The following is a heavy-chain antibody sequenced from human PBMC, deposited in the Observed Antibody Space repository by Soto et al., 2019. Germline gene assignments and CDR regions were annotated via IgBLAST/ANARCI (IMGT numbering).Heavy chain of an antibody. Sequence: QVQLVQSGAEVKKPGASVKVSCKASGYTFTSYDINWVRQATGQGLEWMGWMNPNSGNTGYAQKFQGRVTMTRNTARSPAYMELSSLRSEDTAVYYCARVYYGDYVAWFDPWGQGTLVTVSS. CDR1: GYTFTSYD. D-gene: IGHD4-17*01. V-gene: IGHV1-8*01. CDR3: ARVYYGDYVAWFDP. CDR2: MNPNSGNT. J-gene: IGHJ5*02.